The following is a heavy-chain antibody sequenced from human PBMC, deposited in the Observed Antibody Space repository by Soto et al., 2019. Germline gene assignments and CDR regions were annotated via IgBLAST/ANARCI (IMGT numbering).Heavy chain of an antibody. V-gene: IGHV1-3*01. Sequence: QVPLVQSGAEVKKPGASVKVSCKASGYTFTSYAIHWVRQAPGQRLEWMGWINVGNGNTKYSQKFQGRVTFTRDTSASTAFMELSSLRSEDTAVYYCARVYCSGGSCYPIDYWGQGTLVTVSP. D-gene: IGHD2-15*01. CDR2: INVGNGNT. CDR3: ARVYCSGGSCYPIDY. J-gene: IGHJ4*02. CDR1: GYTFTSYA.